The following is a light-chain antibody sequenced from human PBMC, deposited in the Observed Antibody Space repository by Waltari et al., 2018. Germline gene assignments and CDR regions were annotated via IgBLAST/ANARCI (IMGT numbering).Light chain of an antibody. V-gene: IGKV1-8*01. CDR3: QQADSFPLT. CDR2: AAS. J-gene: IGKJ4*01. CDR1: QSISSY. Sequence: AIRITQSPSSLSASTGDRVTITCRASQSISSYLAWYQQKPGKAPKVLIYAASTVQSGVPSRFSGSGSGTDFTLTITSLQPEDFATYYCQQADSFPLTFGGGTKVEIK.